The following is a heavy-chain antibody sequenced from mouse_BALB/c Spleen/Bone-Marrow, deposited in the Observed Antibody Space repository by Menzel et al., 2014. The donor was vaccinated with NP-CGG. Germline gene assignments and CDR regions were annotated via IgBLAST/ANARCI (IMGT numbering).Heavy chain of an antibody. J-gene: IGHJ4*01. V-gene: IGHV14-3*02. CDR2: IDPANGNT. CDR3: ARWEYYAMDY. D-gene: IGHD4-1*01. Sequence: EVQLQQSGAELVEPGASVKLSCIASGFNIKDTYMHWVKQRPEQGLEWIGRIDPANGNTKYDPKFQGKATITADTSSNTAYLQLSSLTSEDTAVYYCARWEYYAMDYWGQGTSVTVSS. CDR1: GFNIKDTY.